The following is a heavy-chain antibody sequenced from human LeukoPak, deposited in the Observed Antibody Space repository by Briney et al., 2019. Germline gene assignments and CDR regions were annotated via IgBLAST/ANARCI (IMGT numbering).Heavy chain of an antibody. V-gene: IGHV1-2*02. CDR2: INPNSGGT. CDR1: GYTFTGYY. J-gene: IGHJ5*02. D-gene: IGHD4-17*01. CDR3: AREVDYGDLYNWFDP. Sequence: ASVTVSCMASGYTFTGYYMHWVRQAPGQGLEWMGWINPNSGGTNYAQKFQGRVTMTRDTSISPAYMELSRLRSDDTAVYYCAREVDYGDLYNWFDPWGQGTLVTVSS.